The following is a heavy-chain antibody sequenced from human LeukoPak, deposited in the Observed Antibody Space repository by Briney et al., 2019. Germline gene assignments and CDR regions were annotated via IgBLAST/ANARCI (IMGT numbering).Heavy chain of an antibody. CDR2: INTDNGNK. J-gene: IGHJ5*02. D-gene: IGHD2-21*02. Sequence: ASVKVSCKASGYTFTSYGISWVRQAPGQGLEWLAWINTDNGNKNYAQKFQGRVTMTRNTSISTAYMELSSLRSEDTAVYYCARRRVVVTAPPRYNWFDPWGQGTLVTVSS. CDR1: GYTFTSYG. CDR3: ARRRVVVTAPPRYNWFDP. V-gene: IGHV1-8*01.